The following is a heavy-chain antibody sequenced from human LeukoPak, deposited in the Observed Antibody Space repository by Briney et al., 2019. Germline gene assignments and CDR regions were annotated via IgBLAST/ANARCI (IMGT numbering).Heavy chain of an antibody. D-gene: IGHD6-19*01. CDR3: ANRRRGWSYYYYYYMDV. V-gene: IGHV3-21*04. Sequence: GGSLRLSCAASGFTFSNYNMNWVRQAPGKGLEWVSSISSSSSYIYYADSVKGRFTISRDNSKNTLYLQMNSLRAEDTAVYYCANRRRGWSYYYYYYMDVWGKGTTVTVSS. CDR2: ISSSSSYI. CDR1: GFTFSNYN. J-gene: IGHJ6*03.